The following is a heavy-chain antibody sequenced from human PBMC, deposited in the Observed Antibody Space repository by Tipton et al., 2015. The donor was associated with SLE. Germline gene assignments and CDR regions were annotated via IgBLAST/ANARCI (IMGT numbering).Heavy chain of an antibody. J-gene: IGHJ4*02. CDR2: KYYSGGT. V-gene: IGHV4-59*03. D-gene: IGHD2-21*02. CDR3: PHPTTETARH. CDR1: NGSIGSDY. Sequence: TLSLTCSVSNGSIGSDYWTWIRQPPGKGLEWIGYKYYSGGTNSNPSLRSRVTISIDMSKNQFSLTLSSVTAADTAVYYCPHPTTETARHWGPGTLVTVSS.